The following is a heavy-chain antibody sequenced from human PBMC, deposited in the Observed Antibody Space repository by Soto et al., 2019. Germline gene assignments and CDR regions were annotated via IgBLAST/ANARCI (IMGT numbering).Heavy chain of an antibody. Sequence: GGSLRLSCAASGFTFSSYSMNWARQAPGKGLEWVSYISSSSSAIYYADSVKGRFTISRDNAKNSLYLQMNSLRAEDTAVYYCAREIGIAVAGTDYYYYYMDVWGKGTTVTVSS. CDR2: ISSSSSAI. CDR1: GFTFSSYS. V-gene: IGHV3-48*01. D-gene: IGHD6-19*01. J-gene: IGHJ6*03. CDR3: AREIGIAVAGTDYYYYYMDV.